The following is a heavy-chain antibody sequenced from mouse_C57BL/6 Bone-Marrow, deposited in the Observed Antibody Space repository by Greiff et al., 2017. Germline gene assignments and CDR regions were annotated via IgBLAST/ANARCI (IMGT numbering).Heavy chain of an antibody. CDR3: ALYDGFAY. CDR1: GYTFTSYW. CDR2: IHPSDSDT. Sequence: QVQLKQPGAELVKPGASVKVSCKASGYTFTSYWMHWVKQRPGQGLEWIGRIHPSDSDTNYNQKFTGKATLTVDKSSSTAYMQLSSLTSEDSAVYCCALYDGFAYWGQGTLVTVSA. J-gene: IGHJ3*01. D-gene: IGHD2-12*01. V-gene: IGHV1-74*01.